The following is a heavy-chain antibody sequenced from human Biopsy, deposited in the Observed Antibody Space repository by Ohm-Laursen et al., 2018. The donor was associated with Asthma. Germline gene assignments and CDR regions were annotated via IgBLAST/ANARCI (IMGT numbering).Heavy chain of an antibody. D-gene: IGHD3-10*01. CDR1: GYTFNSAG. V-gene: IGHV1-18*01. J-gene: IGHJ6*02. CDR3: ARAVDYSHYYGIDV. Sequence: SVNVSCKTSGYTFNSAGITGGRQAPGQGLEWMGGISVYNGNTKLAQKLQDRVTMITDTSTSTAYMELRSLRSDDTAVYFCARAVDYSHYYGIDVWGPGTTVTVS. CDR2: ISVYNGNT.